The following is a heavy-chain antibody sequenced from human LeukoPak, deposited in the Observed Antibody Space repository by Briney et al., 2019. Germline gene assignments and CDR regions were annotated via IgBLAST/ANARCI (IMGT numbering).Heavy chain of an antibody. Sequence: ASVKVSCKASGYTFTGYYVHWVRQAPGQGLEWMGWINPNSGGTNYAQKFQGRVTMTRDTSISTAYMELSRLRSDDTAVYYCARDVKVVVGESNWFDPWGQGTLVTVSS. CDR3: ARDVKVVVGESNWFDP. D-gene: IGHD2-15*01. CDR1: GYTFTGYY. CDR2: INPNSGGT. J-gene: IGHJ5*02. V-gene: IGHV1-2*02.